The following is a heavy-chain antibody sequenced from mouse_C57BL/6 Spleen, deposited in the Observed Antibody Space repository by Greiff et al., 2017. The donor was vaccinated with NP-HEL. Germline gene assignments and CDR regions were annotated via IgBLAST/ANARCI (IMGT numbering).Heavy chain of an antibody. CDR1: GYAFSSSW. J-gene: IGHJ2*01. Sequence: QVQLQQSGPELVKPGASVKISCKASGYAFSSSWMNWVKQRPGKGFEWIGRIYPGDGDTNYNGKFKGKATLTADKSSSTAYMQLSSLTSEDSAVYFCARGDYYGSSFDYWGQGTTLTVSS. D-gene: IGHD1-1*01. CDR2: IYPGDGDT. CDR3: ARGDYYGSSFDY. V-gene: IGHV1-82*01.